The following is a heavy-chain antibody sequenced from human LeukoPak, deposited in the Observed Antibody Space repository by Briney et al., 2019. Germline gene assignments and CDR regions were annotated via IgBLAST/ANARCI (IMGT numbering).Heavy chain of an antibody. CDR3: ARDWNGSGWPTDY. Sequence: GGSLRLSCAASGFTFSSYWMSWVRQAPGKGLEWVANINLDGSQKYYVDSVRGRFTISRDNAKNSLYLQVNSLRVEDTAVYYCARDWNGSGWPTDYWGQGTLVTVSS. CDR1: GFTFSSYW. D-gene: IGHD6-19*01. V-gene: IGHV3-7*05. CDR2: INLDGSQK. J-gene: IGHJ4*02.